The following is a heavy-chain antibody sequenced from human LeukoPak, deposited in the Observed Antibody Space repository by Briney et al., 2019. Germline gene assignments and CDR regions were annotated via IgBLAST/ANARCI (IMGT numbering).Heavy chain of an antibody. CDR3: ARIGYNHYFDY. J-gene: IGHJ4*02. D-gene: IGHD5-24*01. CDR1: GYTFTDYY. CDR2: INPNSGGT. Sequence: ASVKVSCEASGYTFTDYYLHWVRQAPGQGLEWMGWINPNSGGTNYAQTFQGRITMTRDTSITTVYLELSRLRSDDTAVYYCARIGYNHYFDYWGQGTLVTVSS. V-gene: IGHV1-2*02.